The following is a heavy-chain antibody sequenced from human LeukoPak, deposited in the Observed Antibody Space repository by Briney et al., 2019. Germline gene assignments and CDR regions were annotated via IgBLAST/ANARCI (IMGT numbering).Heavy chain of an antibody. D-gene: IGHD3-3*01. Sequence: GGSLRLSCAASGFTLSNYAMHWVRQPAGEGLEWVSALGTAGDTFYPGSVKGRFTISRDNAKKSLFLQMNSLRAEDTAVYYCARGNTYYDFWSGHPNYGMDVWGQGTTVTVSS. J-gene: IGHJ6*02. CDR2: LGTAGDT. CDR3: ARGNTYYDFWSGHPNYGMDV. V-gene: IGHV3-13*01. CDR1: GFTLSNYA.